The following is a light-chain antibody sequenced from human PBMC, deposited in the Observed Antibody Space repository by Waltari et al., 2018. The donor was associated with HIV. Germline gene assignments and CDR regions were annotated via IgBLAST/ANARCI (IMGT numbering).Light chain of an antibody. CDR3: QSTDYDGTWV. Sequence: SYDLTQTPSVSVSPGQTARINCSRGALPKKYSSWYRQKAGQAPRLVIFKDIERPSGIPERIAGSGSGTGVTLTISDVQAEDEGDYFCQSTDYDGTWVFGGGTKLTVL. V-gene: IGLV3-25*03. CDR2: KDI. CDR1: ALPKKY. J-gene: IGLJ3*02.